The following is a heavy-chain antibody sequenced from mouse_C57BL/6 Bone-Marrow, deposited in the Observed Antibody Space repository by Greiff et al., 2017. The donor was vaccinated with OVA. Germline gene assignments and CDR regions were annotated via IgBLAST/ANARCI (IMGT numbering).Heavy chain of an antibody. CDR2: IYPRSGNT. Sequence: QVHVKQSGAELARPGASVKLSCKASGYTFTSYGISWVKQRTGQGLEWIGEIYPRSGNTYYNEKFKGKATLTADKSSSTAYMELRSLTSEDSAVYFCARRGDGYLFAYWGQGTLVTVSA. J-gene: IGHJ3*01. V-gene: IGHV1-81*01. CDR3: ARRGDGYLFAY. D-gene: IGHD2-3*01. CDR1: GYTFTSYG.